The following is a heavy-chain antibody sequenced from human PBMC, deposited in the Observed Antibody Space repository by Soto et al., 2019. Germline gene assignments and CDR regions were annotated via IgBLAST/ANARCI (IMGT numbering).Heavy chain of an antibody. CDR3: AKDWRQSDAFHI. J-gene: IGHJ3*02. Sequence: GPLRLSGSASGFTVIRHGMHWVRQAPGKWLEWVAFLSYGGSNKYYGDSVKGRFTISRDNSKNTLYLQMNSLRAEDTAVYYCAKDWRQSDAFHIWGQGTMVSVSS. CDR1: GFTVIRHG. CDR2: LSYGGSNK. V-gene: IGHV3-30*18.